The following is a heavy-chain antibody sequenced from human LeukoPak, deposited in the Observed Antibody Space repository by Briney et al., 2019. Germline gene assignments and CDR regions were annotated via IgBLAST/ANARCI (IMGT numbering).Heavy chain of an antibody. D-gene: IGHD7-27*01. CDR1: GGSISSSSYY. CDR3: AGLFTGVRGDDAFDI. CDR2: IYYSGST. V-gene: IGHV4-39*01. J-gene: IGHJ3*02. Sequence: SETLSLTCTVSGGSISSSSYYWGWIRQPPGRGLEWIGSIYYSGSTYCNPSLKSRVTISVDTSKNQFSLKLSSVTAADTAVYYCAGLFTGVRGDDAFDIWGQGTMVTVSS.